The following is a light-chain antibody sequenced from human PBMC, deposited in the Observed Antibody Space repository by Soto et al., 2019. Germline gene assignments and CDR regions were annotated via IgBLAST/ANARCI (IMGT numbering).Light chain of an antibody. Sequence: DIQMTQSPSSLSASVGDRVTITCQARQDISNYLNWYQQKPGKAPKLLIYDASNLETGVPSRFIGSGSGTDFAFAISSLEPEDFATYYCQQYDNLPFTFGGGTKVEIK. V-gene: IGKV1-33*01. CDR2: DAS. CDR1: QDISNY. CDR3: QQYDNLPFT. J-gene: IGKJ4*01.